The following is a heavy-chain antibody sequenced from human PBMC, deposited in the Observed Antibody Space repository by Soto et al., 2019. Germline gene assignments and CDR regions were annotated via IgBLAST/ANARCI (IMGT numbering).Heavy chain of an antibody. CDR3: VCGGNFFVV. CDR1: GFTFCTYW. D-gene: IGHD3-16*01. V-gene: IGHV3-7*01. CDR2: INQDGSER. Sequence: EVQLVASGGGLVQPGGSLRLPCSASGFTFCTYWLTRVRQPPGKGLEWVASINQDGSERYYVDSVRVQFNSSRDNAKNSLYQQMNSVRAEDTAVYYCVCGGNFFVVWGQGTLVTVSP. J-gene: IGHJ4*02.